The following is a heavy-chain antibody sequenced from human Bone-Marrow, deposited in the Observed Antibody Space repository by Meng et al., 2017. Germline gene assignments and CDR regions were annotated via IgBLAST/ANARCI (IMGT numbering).Heavy chain of an antibody. J-gene: IGHJ3*02. D-gene: IGHD2-21*01. CDR1: GGSISSYY. CDR2: IYYSGST. Sequence: LRLSCTVSGGSISSYYWSWIRQHPGKGLEWIGYIYYSGSTYYNPSLKSRVTISVDTSKNQFSLKLSSVTAADTAVYYCARDSRGVYSDDAFDIWGQGTMVTVSS. CDR3: ARDSRGVYSDDAFDI. V-gene: IGHV4-31*03.